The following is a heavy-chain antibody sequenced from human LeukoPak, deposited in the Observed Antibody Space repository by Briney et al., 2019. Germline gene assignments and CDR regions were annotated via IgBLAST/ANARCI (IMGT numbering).Heavy chain of an antibody. CDR3: ARRISLSGIDY. D-gene: IGHD4/OR15-4a*01. CDR2: ISYDGSNK. Sequence: GGSLRLSCAASGFTFSSYAMHWVRQAPGKGLEWVAVISYDGSNKYYADSVKGRFTISRDNSKNTLYLQMNSLRAEDTAVYHCARRISLSGIDYWGQGTLVTVSS. J-gene: IGHJ4*02. CDR1: GFTFSSYA. V-gene: IGHV3-30-3*01.